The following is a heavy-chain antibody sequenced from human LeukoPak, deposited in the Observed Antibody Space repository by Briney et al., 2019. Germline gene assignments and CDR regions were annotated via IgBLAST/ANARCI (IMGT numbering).Heavy chain of an antibody. CDR3: ARVFRGSYGY. J-gene: IGHJ4*02. Sequence: PSETLSLTCTVSGYSISSGYYWGWIRQPPGKGLEWIGSIYHSGSTYYNPSLKSRVTISVDTSKNQFSLKLSSVTAADTAVYYCARVFRGSYGYWGQGTLVTVSS. V-gene: IGHV4-38-2*02. CDR2: IYHSGST. D-gene: IGHD5-12*01. CDR1: GYSISSGYY.